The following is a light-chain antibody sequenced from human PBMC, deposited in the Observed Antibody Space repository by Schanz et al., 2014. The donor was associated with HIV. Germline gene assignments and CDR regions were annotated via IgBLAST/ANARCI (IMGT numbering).Light chain of an antibody. J-gene: IGLJ3*02. V-gene: IGLV1-40*01. CDR3: QSYDNNLSGGV. CDR2: GNT. CDR1: SSNFGAGSD. Sequence: QSVLTQPPSVSGAPGQTVTISCTGSSSNFGAGSDVHWYRHLPGTAPELLIYGNTNRPSGVPDRFSGSRSGTSASLAITGLQAADEADYYCQSYDNNLSGGVFGGGTKLTVL.